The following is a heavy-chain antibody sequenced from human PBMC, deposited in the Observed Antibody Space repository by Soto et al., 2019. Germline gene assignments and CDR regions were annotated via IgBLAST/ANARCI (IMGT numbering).Heavy chain of an antibody. D-gene: IGHD2-8*01. Sequence: QVQLQESGSRLVRPSQTVSLTCSVSGCSVNSGGYSWSWIRQPPGKGLEWIAFISPSGSPAYNPSLKSRVTISVDRSKNQISLELSSVTAADTAVYYCTRGVLAWGPGTRVTVSS. CDR1: GCSVNSGGYS. J-gene: IGHJ5*02. V-gene: IGHV4-30-2*01. CDR2: ISPSGSP. CDR3: TRGVLA.